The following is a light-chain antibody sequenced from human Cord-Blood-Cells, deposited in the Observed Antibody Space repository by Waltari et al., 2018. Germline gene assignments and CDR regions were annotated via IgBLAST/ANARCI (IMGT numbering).Light chain of an antibody. CDR2: AAS. J-gene: IGKJ4*01. CDR1: QSISSY. V-gene: IGKV1-39*01. Sequence: DIQMTQSPSSLSASVGDRVTITCRASQSISSYLNWYQQKPGKAPKLLIYAASSLQMGVPSRFSGSGSGTDFTLTISRLQPEDFATYYCQQRYSTPLTFGEGTKIEIK. CDR3: QQRYSTPLT.